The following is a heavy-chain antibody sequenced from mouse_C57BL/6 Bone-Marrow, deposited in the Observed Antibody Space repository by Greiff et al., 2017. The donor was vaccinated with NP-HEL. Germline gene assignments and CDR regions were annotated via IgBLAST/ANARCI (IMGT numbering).Heavy chain of an antibody. J-gene: IGHJ3*01. D-gene: IGHD2-4*01. Sequence: EVQRVESGGDLVKPGGSLKLSCAASGFTFSSYGMSWVRQTPDKRLEWVATISSGGSYTYYPDSVKGRFTISRDNAKNTLYLQMSSLKSEDTAMYYCASPYDYEVAWFAYWGQGTLVTVSA. CDR3: ASPYDYEVAWFAY. CDR2: ISSGGSYT. V-gene: IGHV5-6*01. CDR1: GFTFSSYG.